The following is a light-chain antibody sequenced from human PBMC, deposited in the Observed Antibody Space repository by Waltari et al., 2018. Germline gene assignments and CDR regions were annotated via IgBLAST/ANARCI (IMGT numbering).Light chain of an antibody. V-gene: IGLV1-47*01. J-gene: IGLJ2*01. CDR2: KNN. Sequence: QSVLSQPPSASGPPGQRVTISCSGSNYNIGNHYVYCYHQPPGTAPKLLIYKNNHRPSGVPDRFSGSKSGTSASLAISGLRSEDEADYYCASWDGSLGGVIFGGGTKLTVL. CDR3: ASWDGSLGGVI. CDR1: NYNIGNHY.